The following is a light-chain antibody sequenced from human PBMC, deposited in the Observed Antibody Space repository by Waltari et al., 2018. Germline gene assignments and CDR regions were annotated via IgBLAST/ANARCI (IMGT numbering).Light chain of an antibody. CDR2: ETN. J-gene: IGLJ3*02. CDR1: PYTVGNNG. Sequence: QSVLTQPPSVSAAPGHKVSISCSGTPYTVGNNGVFWYRQLPGSAPKLLIYETNGRPTGTPDRFSGSKSATTAILDIAGLQPGDEADYYCGTWDSSLALWLFGGGTKLTV. V-gene: IGLV1-51*02. CDR3: GTWDSSLALWL.